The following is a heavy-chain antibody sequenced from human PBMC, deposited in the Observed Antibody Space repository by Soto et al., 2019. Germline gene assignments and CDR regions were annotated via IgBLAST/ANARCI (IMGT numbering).Heavy chain of an antibody. Sequence: GGSLRLSCAATGFMFGTYWMSWVRQAPGKGLEWVANIKHDGNEKYYADSVKGRFTVSRDNVKNFLHLQMSSLRGDDTGVYFCVRATLSWRHYYFRGLDVWGQGTTVTVSS. V-gene: IGHV3-7*01. CDR1: GFMFGTYW. D-gene: IGHD3-22*01. CDR3: VRATLSWRHYYFRGLDV. J-gene: IGHJ6*02. CDR2: IKHDGNEK.